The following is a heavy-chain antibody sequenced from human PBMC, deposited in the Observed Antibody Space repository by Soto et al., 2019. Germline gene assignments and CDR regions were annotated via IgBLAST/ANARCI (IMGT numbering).Heavy chain of an antibody. CDR2: ISNTAVYT. V-gene: IGHV3-23*01. J-gene: IGHJ3*02. CDR3: AQRGLGNGFDI. D-gene: IGHD1-26*01. Sequence: VQLLESGGGLVQPGGSLRLSCAASGFSFSCCAMSWVRQAPGKGLEWVSAISNTAVYTDYADSVKSRFTISRDNSKNTLYLQMSSLRAEDRAVYYCAQRGLGNGFDIWGQGTMVTVSS. CDR1: GFSFSCCA.